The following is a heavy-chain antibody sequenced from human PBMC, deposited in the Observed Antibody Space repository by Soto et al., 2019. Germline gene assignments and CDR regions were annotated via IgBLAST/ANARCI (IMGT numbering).Heavy chain of an antibody. CDR1: GGSISSYY. CDR2: IYYSGST. J-gene: IGHJ4*02. Sequence: PSDTLSLTCTVAGGSISSYYWSWIRQPPGKGLEWIGYIYYSGSTNYNPSLKSRVTISVDTSKNQFSLKLSSVTAADTAVYYCARVISSSMDWYFDYWGQGTLVTGSS. CDR3: ARVISSSMDWYFDY. D-gene: IGHD6-6*01. V-gene: IGHV4-59*01.